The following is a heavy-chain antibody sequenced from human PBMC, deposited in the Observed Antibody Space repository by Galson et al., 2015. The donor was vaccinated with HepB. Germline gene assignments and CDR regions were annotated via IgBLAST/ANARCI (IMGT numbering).Heavy chain of an antibody. CDR1: GYTLTELS. J-gene: IGHJ4*02. CDR3: ATAWWLGGDYFDY. D-gene: IGHD2-15*01. V-gene: IGHV1-24*01. CDR2: FDPEDGET. Sequence: SVKVSCKVSGYTLTELSMHWVRQAPGKGLEWMGGFDPEDGETIYAQKFQGRVTMTEDTSTDTAYMELSSLRSEDTAMYYCATAWWLGGDYFDYWGQGTLVTVSS.